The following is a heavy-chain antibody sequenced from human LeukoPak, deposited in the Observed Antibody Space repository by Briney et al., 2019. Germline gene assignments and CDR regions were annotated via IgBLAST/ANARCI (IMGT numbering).Heavy chain of an antibody. D-gene: IGHD1-26*01. CDR1: GGSISSGSYY. CDR3: PRVSGSYGYYFDY. V-gene: IGHV4-61*02. J-gene: IGHJ4*01. CDR2: IYTSGST. Sequence: SETLSLTCTVSGGSISSGSYYWSWIRQPAGKGLEWIGRIYTSGSTNYNPSLKSRVTISVDTSKNQFSLKLSSGTAADTAVYKCPRVSGSYGYYFDYWGKGTLVTVSS.